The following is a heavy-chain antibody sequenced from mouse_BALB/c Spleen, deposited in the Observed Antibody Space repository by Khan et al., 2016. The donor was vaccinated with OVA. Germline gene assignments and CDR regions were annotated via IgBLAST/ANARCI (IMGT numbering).Heavy chain of an antibody. CDR3: ARSNGNYWFAY. Sequence: QIQLVPSGPELKKPGETVKISCTASGYTFTNYGMNWVKQAPGKGLKWMGWINTYTGEPTYADDFKGRFAFSLETSASTAYLQFNNLKNEDTATYFCARSNGNYWFAYWGQGTLVTISA. D-gene: IGHD2-1*01. CDR1: GYTFTNYG. V-gene: IGHV9-3-1*01. CDR2: INTYTGEP. J-gene: IGHJ3*01.